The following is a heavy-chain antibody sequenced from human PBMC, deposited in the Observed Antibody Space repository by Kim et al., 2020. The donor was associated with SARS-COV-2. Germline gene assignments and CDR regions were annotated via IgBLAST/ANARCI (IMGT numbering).Heavy chain of an antibody. CDR1: GYTFTGYY. CDR2: INPNSGGT. Sequence: ASVKVSCKASGYTFTGYYMHWVRQAPGQGLEWMGRINPNSGGTNYAQKFQGRVTMTRDTSISTAYMELSRLRSDDTAVYYCARVELGYCSSTSCYYFDYWGQGTLVTVSS. J-gene: IGHJ4*02. D-gene: IGHD2-2*01. V-gene: IGHV1-2*06. CDR3: ARVELGYCSSTSCYYFDY.